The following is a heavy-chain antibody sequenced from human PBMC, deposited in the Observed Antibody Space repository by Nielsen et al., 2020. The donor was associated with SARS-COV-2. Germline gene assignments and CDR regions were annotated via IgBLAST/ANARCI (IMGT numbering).Heavy chain of an antibody. CDR3: ARSVLGGYFDY. Sequence: GVLKISCAASGFTFSGYSVNWVRQAPGKGLEWISYISSTGSLIYYANSVKGRFTISRDNARNSVYLQMNSLRDEDTAVYYCARSVLGGYFDYWGQGTLVTISS. D-gene: IGHD7-27*01. CDR1: GFTFSGYS. CDR2: ISSTGSLI. V-gene: IGHV3-48*02. J-gene: IGHJ4*02.